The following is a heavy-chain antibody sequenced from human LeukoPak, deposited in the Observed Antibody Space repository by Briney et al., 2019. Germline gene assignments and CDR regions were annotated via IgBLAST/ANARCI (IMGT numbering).Heavy chain of an antibody. CDR2: IYSGGST. V-gene: IGHV3-66*01. CDR3: AREGGGSGSYYAPYDAFDI. Sequence: PGGSLRLSCAASGFTVSSNYMSWVGQAPGKGLEWVSVIYSGGSTYYADSVKGRFTIYRDNSKNTLYLQMNSLRAEDTAVYYCAREGGGSGSYYAPYDAFDIWGQGTMVTVSS. D-gene: IGHD3-10*01. J-gene: IGHJ3*02. CDR1: GFTVSSNY.